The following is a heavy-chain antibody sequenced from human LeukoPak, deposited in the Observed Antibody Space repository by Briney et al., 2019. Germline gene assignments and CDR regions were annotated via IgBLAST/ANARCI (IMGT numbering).Heavy chain of an antibody. CDR3: ARDHRLWFGELFGYYVDV. D-gene: IGHD3-10*01. CDR2: IYTSGST. Sequence: SGTLSLTCTVSGGSISSYYWSWIRQPAGKGLEWIGRIYTSGSTNYNPSLKSRVTMSVDTSKNQFSLKLSSVTAADTAVYYCARDHRLWFGELFGYYVDVWGKGTTVTVSS. J-gene: IGHJ6*03. CDR1: GGSISSYY. V-gene: IGHV4-4*07.